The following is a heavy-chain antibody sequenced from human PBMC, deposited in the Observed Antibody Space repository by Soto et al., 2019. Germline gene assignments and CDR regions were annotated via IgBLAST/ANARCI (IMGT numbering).Heavy chain of an antibody. Sequence: SQTLSLTCAISGDSVSSNSVAWNWIRQSPSRGLEWLGRTYHRSQWYNDYAVSVRSRISINPDTSKNQFSLQLNSVTPEDTAVYYCARISYSIRAPYVDSCGQASLVTVSS. D-gene: IGHD3-3*02. J-gene: IGHJ4*02. CDR1: GDSVSSNSVA. CDR2: TYHRSQWYN. V-gene: IGHV6-1*01. CDR3: ARISYSIRAPYVDS.